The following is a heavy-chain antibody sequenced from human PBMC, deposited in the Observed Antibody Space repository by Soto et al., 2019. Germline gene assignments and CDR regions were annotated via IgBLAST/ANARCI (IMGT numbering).Heavy chain of an antibody. J-gene: IGHJ4*02. CDR1: GFIFSSYA. CDR3: AKHRYCSGECSEGFDN. V-gene: IGHV3-23*01. D-gene: IGHD2-15*01. CDR2: ISGRGDTI. Sequence: EVHLLESGGGLVQPGGSLRLSCAASGFIFSSYAMNWVRQAPGKGLDWVSGISGRGDTIHYTDSVKGRFTISRDNAQNTLYLQMNSLRAEDTAVYYCAKHRYCSGECSEGFDNWGQGTLVIVSS.